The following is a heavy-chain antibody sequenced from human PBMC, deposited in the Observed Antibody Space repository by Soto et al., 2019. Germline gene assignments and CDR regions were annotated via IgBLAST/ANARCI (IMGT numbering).Heavy chain of an antibody. V-gene: IGHV2-26*01. Sequence: QVTLKESGPVLVKPTETLTLTCTVSGFSLSNARMGVSWIRQPPGKALEWLAHIFSNDEKSYSTSLKSRLTISKDTSKSQVVLTMTNMDPVDTATYYCARVPREAMVTWYYYYYGMDVWGQGTTVTVSS. CDR3: ARVPREAMVTWYYYYYGMDV. CDR1: GFSLSNARMG. J-gene: IGHJ6*02. D-gene: IGHD5-18*01. CDR2: IFSNDEK.